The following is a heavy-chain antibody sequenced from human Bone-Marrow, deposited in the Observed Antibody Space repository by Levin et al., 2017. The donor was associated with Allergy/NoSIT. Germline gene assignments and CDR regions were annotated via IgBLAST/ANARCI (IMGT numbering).Heavy chain of an antibody. CDR2: ISTSRRIYT. D-gene: IGHD1-26*01. V-gene: IGHV3-11*05. J-gene: IGHJ3*01. CDR1: GFSFSDYY. Sequence: PGGSLRLSCAASGFSFSDYYMIWVRQGPGKGLEWLAYISTSRRIYTNYAESVKGRFTISRDDAKNSLFLQMDSLRVEDTALYYCARARGPGDDHDAFDLWGHGTMVTVPS. CDR3: ARARGPGDDHDAFDL.